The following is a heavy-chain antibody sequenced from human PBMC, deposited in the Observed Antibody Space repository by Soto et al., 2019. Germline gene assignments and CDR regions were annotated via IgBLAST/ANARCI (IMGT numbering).Heavy chain of an antibody. Sequence: LQLQESGPGLVKPSETLSLTCTVSGGSISSSSYYWGWIRQPPGKGLEWIGSIYYSGSTYYNPSLQSRVTISVDASKNQFSLKLSSVTAADTAVYYCAKGAAAATGWFDPWGQGTLVTVSS. CDR2: IYYSGST. V-gene: IGHV4-39*01. CDR1: GGSISSSSYY. CDR3: AKGAAAATGWFDP. J-gene: IGHJ5*02. D-gene: IGHD6-13*01.